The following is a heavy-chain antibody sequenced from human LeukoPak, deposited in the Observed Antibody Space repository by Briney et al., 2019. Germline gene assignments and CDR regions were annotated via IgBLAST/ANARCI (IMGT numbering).Heavy chain of an antibody. D-gene: IGHD6-19*01. Sequence: GGSLRLSCAASGFTFSSYGMHWVRQAPGKGLEWVAFIRYDGSNKYYADSVKGRFTISRDNSKNTLYLQMNSLRAEDTAVYYCARGTPSSSGWLYYGMDVWGQGTTVTVSS. J-gene: IGHJ6*02. CDR1: GFTFSSYG. CDR2: IRYDGSNK. V-gene: IGHV3-30*02. CDR3: ARGTPSSSGWLYYGMDV.